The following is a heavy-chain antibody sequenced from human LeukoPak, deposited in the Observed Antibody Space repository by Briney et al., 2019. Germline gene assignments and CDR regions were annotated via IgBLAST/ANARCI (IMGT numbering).Heavy chain of an antibody. CDR1: GGSISSSSYY. CDR3: ARDGDSSGWTRSDY. Sequence: SETLSLTCTVSGGSISSSSYYWGWIRQPPGKGLEWIGSIYYSGSTYYNPSLKSRVTISVDTSKNQFSLKLSSVTAADTAVYYCARDGDSSGWTRSDYWGQGTLVTVSS. V-gene: IGHV4-39*02. CDR2: IYYSGST. D-gene: IGHD6-19*01. J-gene: IGHJ4*02.